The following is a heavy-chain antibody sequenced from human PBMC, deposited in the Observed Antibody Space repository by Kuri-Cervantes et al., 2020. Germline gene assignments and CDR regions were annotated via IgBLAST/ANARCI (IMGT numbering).Heavy chain of an antibody. CDR2: IYYSGST. D-gene: IGHD4-17*01. CDR3: ARERDYGDSGGMFDY. Sequence: SETLSLTCTVSGGSISSGGYYWSWIRQHPGKGLEWIGYIYYSGSTYYNPSLKSRVTISVDTSKNQFSLKLSSVTAADTAVYYCARERDYGDSGGMFDYWGQGTLVTVSS. CDR1: GGSISSGGYY. V-gene: IGHV4-31*03. J-gene: IGHJ4*02.